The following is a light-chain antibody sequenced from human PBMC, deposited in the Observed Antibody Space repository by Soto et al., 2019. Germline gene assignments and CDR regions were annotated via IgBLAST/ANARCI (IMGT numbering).Light chain of an antibody. Sequence: EIVLTQSPATLSLSPGERATISCRASQSVSSYLAWYQQKPGQAPRLLIYDASNRATGIPARFSGSGSGTDFTLTICSLEPEDFAVYYCQQRSNWPRGLTFGQGTRLEIK. CDR3: QQRSNWPRGLT. CDR2: DAS. J-gene: IGKJ5*01. CDR1: QSVSSY. V-gene: IGKV3-11*01.